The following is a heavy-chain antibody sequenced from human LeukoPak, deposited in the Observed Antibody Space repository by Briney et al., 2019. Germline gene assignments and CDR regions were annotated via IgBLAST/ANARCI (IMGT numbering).Heavy chain of an antibody. J-gene: IGHJ4*02. D-gene: IGHD3-22*01. CDR3: AKEATSYYYDSSGYSNFDY. CDR2: ISYDGSNK. Sequence: GRSLRLSCAASGFTFSSYGMHWVRQAPGKGLEWVAVISYDGSNKYYADSVKGRFTISRDNSKNTLYLQMNGLRAEDTAVYYCAKEATSYYYDSSGYSNFDYWGQGTLVTVSS. V-gene: IGHV3-30*18. CDR1: GFTFSSYG.